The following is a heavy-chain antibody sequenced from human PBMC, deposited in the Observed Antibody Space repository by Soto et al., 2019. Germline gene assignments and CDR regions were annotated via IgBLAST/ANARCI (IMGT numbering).Heavy chain of an antibody. CDR2: IIPILGIA. CDR1: GGTFSSYT. Sequence: QVQLVQSGAEVKKPGSSVKVSCKASGGTFSSYTISWVRQAPGQGLEWMGRIIPILGIANYAQKFQGRVTITADKPTSTAYMELSSLRSEDTAVYYCARDSRDIVVVPAAHNYYYGMDVWGQGTTVTVSS. V-gene: IGHV1-69*08. D-gene: IGHD2-2*01. CDR3: ARDSRDIVVVPAAHNYYYGMDV. J-gene: IGHJ6*02.